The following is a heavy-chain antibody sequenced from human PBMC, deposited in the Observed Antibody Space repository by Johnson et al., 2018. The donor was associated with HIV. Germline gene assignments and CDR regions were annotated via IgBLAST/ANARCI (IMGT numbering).Heavy chain of an antibody. V-gene: IGHV3-66*01. D-gene: IGHD6-19*01. CDR2: IYSGDNT. CDR3: AGGVAVAFDI. J-gene: IGHJ3*02. CDR1: GFTVSTNS. Sequence: VQLVESGGGLVQPGGSLRLSCAASGFTVSTNSMSWVRQAPWKGLEWVSVIYSGDNTLYADSVKGRFIVSRDNSKNTLYVQMNSLRAEDTAVYYCAGGVAVAFDIWGPGTMVTVSS.